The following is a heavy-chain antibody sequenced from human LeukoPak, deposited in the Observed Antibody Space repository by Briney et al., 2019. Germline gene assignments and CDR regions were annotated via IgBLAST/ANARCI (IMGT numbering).Heavy chain of an antibody. CDR2: ISGYNGHT. D-gene: IGHD6-19*01. J-gene: IGHJ4*02. Sequence: ASVKVSCTASGYTFTRYGISWMRQAPGQGLEWMGWISGYNGHTNYAQKLQGRVTMTTDTSTSTVYMELSRLRSDDTAVYYCARATGYSSGWDFDYWGQGTLVTVSS. CDR3: ARATGYSSGWDFDY. CDR1: GYTFTRYG. V-gene: IGHV1-18*01.